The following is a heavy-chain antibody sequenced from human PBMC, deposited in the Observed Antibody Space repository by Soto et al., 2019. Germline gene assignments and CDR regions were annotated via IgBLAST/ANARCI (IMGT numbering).Heavy chain of an antibody. CDR1: GFTFINYW. D-gene: IGHD1-26*01. CDR2: IKQDGGEK. CDR3: ARTKANKWFDP. V-gene: IGHV3-7*03. Sequence: LRLSCAASGFTFINYWMSWVRQAPGKGLEWVANIKQDGGEKYYVDSVKGRFTISRDNAKNSLYLQMNSLRAEDTAVYYCARTKANKWFDPWGQGTLVTVPS. J-gene: IGHJ5*02.